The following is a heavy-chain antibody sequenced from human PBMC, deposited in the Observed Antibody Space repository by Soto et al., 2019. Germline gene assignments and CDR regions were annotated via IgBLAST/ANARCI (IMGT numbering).Heavy chain of an antibody. CDR1: GFTFDSYA. CDR2: ISGSGYYT. Sequence: GSLRLSCAASGFTFDSYAMNWVRQAPGKGLEGVSTISGSGYYTYYTDSVKGRFTISRDNSKNMLYLQMNSLRAEDTAVYYCAKNRGLQYYFDYWGQGTLVTVSS. V-gene: IGHV3-23*01. CDR3: AKNRGLQYYFDY. J-gene: IGHJ4*02.